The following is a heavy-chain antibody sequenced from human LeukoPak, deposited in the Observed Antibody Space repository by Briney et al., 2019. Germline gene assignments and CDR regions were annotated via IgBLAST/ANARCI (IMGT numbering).Heavy chain of an antibody. CDR1: GHSLTSYW. D-gene: IGHD3-9*01. J-gene: IGHJ3*02. V-gene: IGHV5-10-1*01. CDR3: ARHYEILTGYPLDAFDI. CDR2: IYPSDSYT. Sequence: ESLMISCKGSGHSLTSYWISWVRQMPGEGLEWMGSIYPSDSYTNYSPSFQGHVTISDDKSISTAYLQWSSLKASDTAMYYCARHYEILTGYPLDAFDIWGQGTMVTVPS.